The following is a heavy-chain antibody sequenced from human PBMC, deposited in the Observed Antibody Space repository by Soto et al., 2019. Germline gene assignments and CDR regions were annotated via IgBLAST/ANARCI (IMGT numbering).Heavy chain of an antibody. V-gene: IGHV1-2*02. CDR1: GYPVTAYY. J-gene: IGHJ3*02. CDR2: INPATGAA. D-gene: IGHD3-3*01. Sequence: QLHLVQSGAVVKKPGASVPVSCSASGYPVTAYYMHWVRQAPGRGLEWMGGINPATGAAKYTQTFQGRGTMTREAATGTVFMELSGLTSEDTAVFYCARGGGVGVAGSAAFDMWGQGTLVTVSS. CDR3: ARGGGVGVAGSAAFDM.